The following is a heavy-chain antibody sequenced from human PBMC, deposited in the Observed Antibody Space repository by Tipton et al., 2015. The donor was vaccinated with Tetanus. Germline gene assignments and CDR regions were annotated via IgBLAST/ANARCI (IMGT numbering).Heavy chain of an antibody. CDR2: VSDSGDRT. CDR1: GFTFSNHA. V-gene: IGHV3-23*01. Sequence: EASGFTFSNHAMSWVRQAPGKGLEWVSAVSDSGDRTYYADSVKGRFTISRDNSKNTLFLQMNSLRAEDTAVYFCARRSLTNYGLDVWGQGTPVTVSS. D-gene: IGHD1-1*01. CDR3: ARRSLTNYGLDV. J-gene: IGHJ6*02.